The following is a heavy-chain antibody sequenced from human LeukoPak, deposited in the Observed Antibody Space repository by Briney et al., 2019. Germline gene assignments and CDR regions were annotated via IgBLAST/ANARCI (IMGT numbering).Heavy chain of an antibody. CDR1: GYTFTSYA. Sequence: GASVKVSCKASGYTFTSYAMHWVRQAPGQRLEWMGWINAGNGNTKYSQKFQGRVTITRDTSASTAYMELSSLRSEDTAVYYCARGYTVVPAAMPHYNWFDPWGQGTLVTVSS. D-gene: IGHD2-2*01. CDR2: INAGNGNT. V-gene: IGHV1-3*01. CDR3: ARGYTVVPAAMPHYNWFDP. J-gene: IGHJ5*02.